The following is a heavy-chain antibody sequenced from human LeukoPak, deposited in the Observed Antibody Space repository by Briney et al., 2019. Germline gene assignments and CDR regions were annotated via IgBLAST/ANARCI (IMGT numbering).Heavy chain of an antibody. CDR3: AREAPGTCYFDY. J-gene: IGHJ4*02. Sequence: ASVKVSCKASGYTFTSYDINWVRQATGQGLEWMGWMNPNSGNTGYAQKFQGRVTMTRNTSISTAYMELSSLRSEDTAVYYCAREAPGTCYFDYWGQGTQVTVSS. D-gene: IGHD3-10*01. CDR2: MNPNSGNT. V-gene: IGHV1-8*01. CDR1: GYTFTSYD.